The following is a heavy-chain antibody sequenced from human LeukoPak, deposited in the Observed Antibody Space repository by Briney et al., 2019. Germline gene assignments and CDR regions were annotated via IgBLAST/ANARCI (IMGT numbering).Heavy chain of an antibody. CDR3: ARLGGVNYYYYMDV. CDR1: GGSISSGSYY. Sequence: PSETLSLTCTVSGGSISSGSYYWSWIRQPVGKGLEWIGRIYTSGSTNYNPSLKSRVTISVDTSKNQFSLKLSSVTAADTAVYYCARLGGVNYYYYMDVWGKGTTVTISS. CDR2: IYTSGST. J-gene: IGHJ6*03. V-gene: IGHV4-61*02. D-gene: IGHD2-8*02.